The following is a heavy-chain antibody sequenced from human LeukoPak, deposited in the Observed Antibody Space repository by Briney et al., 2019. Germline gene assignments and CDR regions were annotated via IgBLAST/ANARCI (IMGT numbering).Heavy chain of an antibody. CDR2: ISYSGRS. V-gene: IGHV4-39*01. Sequence: SETLSLTCTVSGGSVSSSNYYWDWIRQPPGKGLEWIGSISYSGRSYYNPSLKSRVTISVDTSKNQFSLKLSSVIAADTAFYYCARPTPGYSSGWYDCWGQGTLVTVSS. D-gene: IGHD6-19*01. J-gene: IGHJ4*02. CDR3: ARPTPGYSSGWYDC. CDR1: GGSVSSSNYY.